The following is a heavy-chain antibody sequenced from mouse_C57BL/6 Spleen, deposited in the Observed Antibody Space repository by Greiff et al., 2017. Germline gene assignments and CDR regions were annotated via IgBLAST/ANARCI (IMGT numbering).Heavy chain of an antibody. CDR2: INPNNGGT. CDR1: GYTFTDYN. J-gene: IGHJ4*01. V-gene: IGHV1-22*01. Sequence: EVQRVESGPELVKPGASVKMSCKASGYTFTDYNMHWVKQSHGKSLEWIGYINPNNGGTSYNQKFKGKATLTVNKSSSTAYMELRSLTSEDSAVYYCAITTVVATDYAMDYWGQGTSVTVSS. CDR3: AITTVVATDYAMDY. D-gene: IGHD1-1*01.